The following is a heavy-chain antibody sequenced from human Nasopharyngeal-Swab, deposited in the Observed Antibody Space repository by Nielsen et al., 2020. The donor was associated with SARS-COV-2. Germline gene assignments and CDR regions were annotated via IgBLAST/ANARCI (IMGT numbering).Heavy chain of an antibody. Sequence: VRQAPGKGLEWVAVISYDGSNKYYADSVKGRLTISRDNAKNSLYLQMNSLRAEDTAVYYCARADRAAPPYYYYGMDVWGQGTTVTVSS. J-gene: IGHJ6*02. CDR2: ISYDGSNK. V-gene: IGHV3-30-3*01. CDR3: ARADRAAPPYYYYGMDV. D-gene: IGHD5-18*01.